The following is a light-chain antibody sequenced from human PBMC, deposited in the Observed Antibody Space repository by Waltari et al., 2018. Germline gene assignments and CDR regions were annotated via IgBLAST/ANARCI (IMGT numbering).Light chain of an antibody. CDR3: SSYVASRIV. CDR2: EVS. V-gene: IGLV2-8*01. CDR1: TNDIGSYDY. Sequence: QSALTQPPSASGSPGQSVTLSCTGTTNDIGSYDYVSWYQHHPGKAPNIIIYEVSNRPSGVSKRFSGSKSGSTASLTVSALQVEDEAIYYCSSYVASRIVFGGGTRLTVL. J-gene: IGLJ2*01.